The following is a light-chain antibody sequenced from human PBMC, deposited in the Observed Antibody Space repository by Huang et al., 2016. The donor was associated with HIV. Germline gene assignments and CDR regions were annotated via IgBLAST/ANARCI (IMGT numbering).Light chain of an antibody. J-gene: IGKJ4*01. CDR1: QSVLYSSNNKNY. Sequence: DIVMTQSPDSLAVSLGERATINCKSSQSVLYSSNNKNYLAWYQQKPGQPPKLRIYWASTRESGVPDRFSGSGSGTDFTLTISSLQAEDVAVYYCQQYYSTRLTFGGGPRWRSN. CDR2: WAS. V-gene: IGKV4-1*01. CDR3: QQYYSTRLT.